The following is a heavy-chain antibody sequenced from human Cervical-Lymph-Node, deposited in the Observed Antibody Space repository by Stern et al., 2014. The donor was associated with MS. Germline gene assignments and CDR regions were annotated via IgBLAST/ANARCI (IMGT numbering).Heavy chain of an antibody. D-gene: IGHD1-7*01. Sequence: QVQLGQSGAAVKKPGASVKVSCKTSGYTFTGFYLHWVRQAPGQGLEWMGRINPNSGATNYAQKFQGRVVMTRDTSISTAYLELSSLRSDDTAVYYCASSGTTDTYWGQGTLVIVSS. J-gene: IGHJ4*02. V-gene: IGHV1-2*06. CDR3: ASSGTTDTY. CDR1: GYTFTGFY. CDR2: INPNSGAT.